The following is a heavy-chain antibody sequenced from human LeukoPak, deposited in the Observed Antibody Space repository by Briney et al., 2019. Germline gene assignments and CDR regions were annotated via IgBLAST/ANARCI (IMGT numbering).Heavy chain of an antibody. V-gene: IGHV4-59*08. CDR3: ARHNPRDSSGYYFDY. J-gene: IGHJ4*02. CDR1: GGSISGYY. D-gene: IGHD3-22*01. Sequence: SETLSLTCTVSGGSISGYYWSWIRQPPGKGLEWIGYIYYSGSTNYNPSLKSRVTISVDTSKNQFSLKLSSVTAADTAVYYCARHNPRDSSGYYFDYWGQGTLVTVSS. CDR2: IYYSGST.